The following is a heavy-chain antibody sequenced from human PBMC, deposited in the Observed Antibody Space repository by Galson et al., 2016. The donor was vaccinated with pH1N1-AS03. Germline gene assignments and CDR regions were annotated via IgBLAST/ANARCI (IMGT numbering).Heavy chain of an antibody. Sequence: SLRLSCAASEFTFSIYHMSWVRQAPGKGLEWVSYINSRSDIIHYADSVRGRFTISRDNARNSLYLQMHSLRDDDTAVYYCAKSYHGDVFDIWGQGTMVTVSS. V-gene: IGHV3-48*02. CDR1: EFTFSIYH. D-gene: IGHD2-21*01. CDR3: AKSYHGDVFDI. J-gene: IGHJ3*02. CDR2: INSRSDII.